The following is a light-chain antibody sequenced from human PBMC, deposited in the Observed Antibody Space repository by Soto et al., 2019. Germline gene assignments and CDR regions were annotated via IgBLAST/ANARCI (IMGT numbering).Light chain of an antibody. V-gene: IGKV3-20*01. CDR2: GAS. CDR1: QSVDSNY. J-gene: IGKJ1*01. CDR3: QHYGSSSGT. Sequence: EIVLTQSLGTLSLSPGERATLSCRASQSVDSNYLAWYQQKPGQAPRLLIYGASNRATGIPDRFSCSGSGTDFTLTISRLEPEDFAVYYCQHYGSSSGTFGQGTRVEIK.